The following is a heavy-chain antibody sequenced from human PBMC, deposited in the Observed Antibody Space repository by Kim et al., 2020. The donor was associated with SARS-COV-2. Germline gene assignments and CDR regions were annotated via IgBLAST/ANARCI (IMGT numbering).Heavy chain of an antibody. Sequence: GGSLRLSCAASGFTVSSNYMSWVRQAPGKGLEWVSVIYSGGSTYYADSVKGRFTISRDNSKNTLYLQMSSLRAEDTAVYYCAREGGNKDCSGGSCYPKWGQGTLVTVSS. V-gene: IGHV3-53*01. J-gene: IGHJ4*02. D-gene: IGHD2-15*01. CDR2: IYSGGST. CDR1: GFTVSSNY. CDR3: AREGGNKDCSGGSCYPK.